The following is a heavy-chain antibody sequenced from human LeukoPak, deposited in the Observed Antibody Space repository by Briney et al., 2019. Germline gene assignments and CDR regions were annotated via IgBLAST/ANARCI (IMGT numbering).Heavy chain of an antibody. V-gene: IGHV1-18*01. CDR1: GYTFTSYG. CDR2: ISAYNGNT. CDR3: ARVWNYDILTGPLYGMDV. D-gene: IGHD3-9*01. J-gene: IGHJ6*02. Sequence: ASVKVSCKASGYTFTSYGISWVRQAPGQGLEWMGWISAYNGNTNYAQKLQGRVTMTTDTSTSTAYMELRSLRSDDTAVYYCARVWNYDILTGPLYGMDVWGQGTTVTVSS.